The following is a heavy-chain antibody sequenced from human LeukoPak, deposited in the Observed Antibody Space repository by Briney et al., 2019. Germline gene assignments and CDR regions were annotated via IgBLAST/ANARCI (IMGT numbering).Heavy chain of an antibody. CDR3: ARDCGYSGYDCSNY. CDR1: GGTFSSYT. J-gene: IGHJ4*02. D-gene: IGHD5-12*01. Sequence: SVTVSCKASGGTFSSYTISWVRQAPGQGLEWMGRIIPILGIANYAQKFQGRVTITADKSTGTDYMELSSPRSEDTAVYYCARDCGYSGYDCSNYWGQGTLVTVSS. CDR2: IIPILGIA. V-gene: IGHV1-69*04.